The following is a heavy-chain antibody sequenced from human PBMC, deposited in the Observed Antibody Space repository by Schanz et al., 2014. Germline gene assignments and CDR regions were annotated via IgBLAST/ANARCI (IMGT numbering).Heavy chain of an antibody. Sequence: QLQLVQSGAEVKKPGSSVKVSCKLSGGTFSTYPINWLRQAPGQGLEWMGRIIPILGIANYAQRFQGRVSITADTSTNTAYMELSSLTSEDTAVHYCARGRGFYDYWGQGTLVTVSS. CDR2: IIPILGIA. V-gene: IGHV1-69*02. J-gene: IGHJ4*02. CDR3: ARGRGFYDY. D-gene: IGHD3-10*01. CDR1: GGTFSTYP.